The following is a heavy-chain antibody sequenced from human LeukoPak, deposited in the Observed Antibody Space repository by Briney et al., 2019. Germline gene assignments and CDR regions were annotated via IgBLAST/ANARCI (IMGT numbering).Heavy chain of an antibody. D-gene: IGHD6-13*01. J-gene: IGHJ5*02. CDR1: GYTFTGYY. CDR3: AVGAAGKGPYNWFDP. Sequence: ASVKVSCKASGYTFTGYYMRWVRQAPGQGLEWMGWINPNSGGTNYAQKFQGRVTMTRDTSISTAYMELSRLRSDDTAVYYCAVGAAGKGPYNWFDPWGQGTLVTVSS. V-gene: IGHV1-2*02. CDR2: INPNSGGT.